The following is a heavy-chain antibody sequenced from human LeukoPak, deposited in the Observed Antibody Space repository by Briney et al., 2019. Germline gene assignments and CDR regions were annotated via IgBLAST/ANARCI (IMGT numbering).Heavy chain of an antibody. D-gene: IGHD3-22*01. Sequence: PSETLSLTCTVSGGSISSVGYYWGWIRQPPGKGLEWIGSISYGGTAYYDPSLKSRVTISVDTSKNQLSLKLTSVTAADTAVYYCAGYYYDSSGYFGCGQGTLVTVSS. J-gene: IGHJ4*02. V-gene: IGHV4-39*01. CDR1: GGSISSVGYY. CDR2: ISYGGTA. CDR3: AGYYYDSSGYFG.